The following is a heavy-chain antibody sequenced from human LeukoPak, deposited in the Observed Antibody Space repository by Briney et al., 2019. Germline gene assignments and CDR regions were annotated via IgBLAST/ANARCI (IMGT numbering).Heavy chain of an antibody. CDR3: AREKYDYYGSGRRSSYFDY. J-gene: IGHJ4*02. D-gene: IGHD3-10*01. Sequence: GGSLRLSCAASGFTVSSNYMSWVRQAPGKGLEWVSVIYSGGSTYYADSVKGRFTISRDNSKNTLYFQMNSLRAEDTAVYYCAREKYDYYGSGRRSSYFDYWGQGTLVTVSS. CDR1: GFTVSSNY. V-gene: IGHV3-53*01. CDR2: IYSGGST.